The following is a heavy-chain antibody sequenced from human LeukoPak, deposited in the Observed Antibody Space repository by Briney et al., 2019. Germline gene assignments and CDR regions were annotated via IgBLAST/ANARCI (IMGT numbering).Heavy chain of an antibody. CDR1: GGSISSYY. CDR2: IYTSGST. CDR3: ARVGDYYDSSGYYLYCFDY. D-gene: IGHD3-22*01. J-gene: IGHJ4*02. Sequence: SETLSLTCTVSGGSISSYYRSWIRQPAGKGLEWIGRIYTSGSTNYNPSLKSRVTMSVDTSKNQFSLKLSSVTAADTAVYYCARVGDYYDSSGYYLYCFDYWGQGTLVTVSS. V-gene: IGHV4-4*07.